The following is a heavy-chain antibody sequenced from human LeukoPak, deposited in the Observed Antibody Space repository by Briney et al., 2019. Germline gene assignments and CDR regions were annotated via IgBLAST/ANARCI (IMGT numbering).Heavy chain of an antibody. D-gene: IGHD2-15*01. CDR2: IYHSGST. J-gene: IGHJ4*02. CDR3: ARGVNLGYCSGGSCYGDYFDY. CDR1: GGSISNTNW. Sequence: SETLSLTCAVSGGSISNTNWWSWVRQPPGKGLEWIGGIYHSGSTDYNPSLKSRVTLSVDKSKNHFSLKLTSVTASDTGVYGCARGVNLGYCSGGSCYGDYFDYWGEGTPVTVSS. V-gene: IGHV4-4*01.